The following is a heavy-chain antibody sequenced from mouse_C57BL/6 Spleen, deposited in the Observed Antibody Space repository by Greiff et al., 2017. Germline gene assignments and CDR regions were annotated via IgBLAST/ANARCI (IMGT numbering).Heavy chain of an antibody. D-gene: IGHD1-1*01. Sequence: VKLQESGPELVKPGASVKISCKASGYAFSSSWMNWVKQRPGKGLEWIGRIYPGDGDTNYNGKFKGKATLTADKSSSTAYMQLSSLTSEDSAVYFCARSGYGSSSRGDYWGQGTTLTVSS. CDR2: IYPGDGDT. CDR3: ARSGYGSSSRGDY. CDR1: GYAFSSSW. V-gene: IGHV1-82*01. J-gene: IGHJ2*01.